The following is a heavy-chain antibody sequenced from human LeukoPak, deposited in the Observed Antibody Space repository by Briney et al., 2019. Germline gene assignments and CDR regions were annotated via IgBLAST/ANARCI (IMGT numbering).Heavy chain of an antibody. J-gene: IGHJ5*02. CDR2: ITALPGGTI. V-gene: IGHV3-48*03. CDR1: GFTFSDFE. Sequence: PGRSLRLSCAASGFTFSDFEFSWVRQAPGRGLEWVSTITALPGGTIYYADSAKGRFSISRDNTKNALFLQMGSLRAEDTAVYYCARKKNVDLGRDAFRGGTPYDLWGQGTPVTVSS. CDR3: ARKKNVDLGRDAFRGGTPYDL. D-gene: IGHD3-16*01.